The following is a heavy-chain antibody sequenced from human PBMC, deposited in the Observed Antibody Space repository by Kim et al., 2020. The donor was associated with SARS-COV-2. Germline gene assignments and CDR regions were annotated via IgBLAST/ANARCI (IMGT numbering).Heavy chain of an antibody. D-gene: IGHD3-9*01. Sequence: GGSLRLSCAASGFTFSSYAMSWVRQAPGKGLEWVSAIRGSGGSTYYADSVKGRFTISRDNSKNTLYLQMNSLRAEDTAVYYCAKDDWVERYFDWLHEQIYYYGMDVWGQGTTVTVSS. CDR2: IRGSGGST. J-gene: IGHJ6*02. CDR1: GFTFSSYA. CDR3: AKDDWVERYFDWLHEQIYYYGMDV. V-gene: IGHV3-23*01.